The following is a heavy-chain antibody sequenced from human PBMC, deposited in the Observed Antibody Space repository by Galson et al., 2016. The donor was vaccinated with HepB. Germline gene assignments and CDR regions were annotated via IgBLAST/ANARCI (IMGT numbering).Heavy chain of an antibody. V-gene: IGHV4-34*01. CDR3: ARGGSGNGDYVTNNYFGP. CDR2: ISHTGRA. CDR1: GGFLNGYY. Sequence: SETLSLTCVVSGGFLNGYYWSWIRQPPGKGLEWVGDISHTGRAIYRPSLESRLTISLDTSTNQFFLKLTSVTAADTAVYYCARGGSGNGDYVTNNYFGPWGQGTLVTVSS. D-gene: IGHD4-17*01. J-gene: IGHJ5*02.